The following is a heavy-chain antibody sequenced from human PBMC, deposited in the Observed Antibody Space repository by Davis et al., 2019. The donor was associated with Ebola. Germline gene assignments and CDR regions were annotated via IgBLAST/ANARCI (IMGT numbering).Heavy chain of an antibody. V-gene: IGHV1-18*01. CDR2: ISAYNGNT. CDR3: ARTTGDYYYGMDV. CDR1: GYTFTSYG. J-gene: IGHJ6*02. D-gene: IGHD7-27*01. Sequence: ASVKVSCKASGYTFTSYGISWVRQAPGQGLEWMGWISAYNGNTNYAQKLQGRVTMTTDTSTSTAYMELRSLRSEDTAVYYCARTTGDYYYGMDVWGQGTTVTVSS.